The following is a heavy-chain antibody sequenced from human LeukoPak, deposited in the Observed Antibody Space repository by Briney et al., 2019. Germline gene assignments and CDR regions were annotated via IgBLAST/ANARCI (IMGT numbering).Heavy chain of an antibody. D-gene: IGHD6-13*01. CDR2: IYTSGST. J-gene: IGHJ5*02. CDR3: AMGAAAGWYNWFDP. Sequence: SETLSLTCTVSGGSISSYYWSWIRQPAGKGLEWIGRIYTSGSTNYNPSLKSRVTISVDTSKNQFSLKLSSVTAADTAVYYCAMGAAAGWYNWFDPWGQGTLVTVSS. CDR1: GGSISSYY. V-gene: IGHV4-4*07.